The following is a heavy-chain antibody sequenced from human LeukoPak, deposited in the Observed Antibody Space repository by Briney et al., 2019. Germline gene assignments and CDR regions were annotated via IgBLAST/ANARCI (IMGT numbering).Heavy chain of an antibody. Sequence: GGSLRLSCTVSGFTFSAYGMHWVRQAPGKGLEWVAVISYEGSNYYYADSVKVRFPISRANSKNTLYLQMKSLPPEDPAVYYCAKDSGSPATYGATWGQGTLVTVSS. D-gene: IGHD4/OR15-4a*01. V-gene: IGHV3-30*18. CDR1: GFTFSAYG. CDR3: AKDSGSPATYGAT. J-gene: IGHJ5*02. CDR2: ISYEGSNY.